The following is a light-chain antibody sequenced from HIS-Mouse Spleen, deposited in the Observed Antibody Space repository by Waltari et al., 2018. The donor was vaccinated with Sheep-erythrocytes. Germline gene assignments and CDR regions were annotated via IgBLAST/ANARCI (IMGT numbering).Light chain of an antibody. V-gene: IGLV2-14*03. J-gene: IGLJ3*02. CDR3: SSYTSSSTWV. CDR2: DVS. Sequence: QPALTQPASVSRSPGHSSPTPCTGTSSDIGGYNDFSGYQHHPGKAPKLMIYDVSNRPSGVSNRFSGSKSGNTASLTISGLQAEDEADYYCSSYTSSSTWVFGGGTKLTVL. CDR1: SSDIGGYND.